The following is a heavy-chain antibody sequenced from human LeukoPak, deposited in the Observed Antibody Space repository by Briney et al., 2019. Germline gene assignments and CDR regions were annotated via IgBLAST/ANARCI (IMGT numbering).Heavy chain of an antibody. CDR3: ARGPRYYDILTGYSPNLFSWFDP. J-gene: IGHJ5*02. CDR2: IYYSGST. V-gene: IGHV4-59*12. CDR1: GGSIRSYY. D-gene: IGHD3-9*01. Sequence: PSETLSLTCTVSGGSIRSYYWSWIRQPPGKGLERIAYIYYSGSTNYNPSLKSRVTISVDTSKNQFSLKLSSVTAADTAVYYCARGPRYYDILTGYSPNLFSWFDPWGQGTLVTVSS.